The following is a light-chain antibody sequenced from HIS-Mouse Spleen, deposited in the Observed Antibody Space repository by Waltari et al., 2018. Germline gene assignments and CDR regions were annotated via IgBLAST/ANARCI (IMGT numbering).Light chain of an antibody. Sequence: QSALTQPASVSGSPGQSITISCTGTSSDVGGYNYVSWYQPHPSKAPKLMIYEVSTRPSGVSNRFSGSKTGNTASLTISGLQAEDEADYYCSSYTSSSTPVFGGGTKLTVL. V-gene: IGLV2-14*01. J-gene: IGLJ3*02. CDR3: SSYTSSSTPV. CDR1: SSDVGGYNY. CDR2: EVS.